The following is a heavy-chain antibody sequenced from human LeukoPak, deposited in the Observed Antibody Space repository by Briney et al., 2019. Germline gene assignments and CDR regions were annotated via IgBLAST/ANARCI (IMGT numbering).Heavy chain of an antibody. CDR2: IIPIFGTA. J-gene: IGHJ6*03. V-gene: IGHV1-69*13. D-gene: IGHD3-10*01. Sequence: SVKVSCKASGYTFTGYYVHWVRQAPGQGLEWMGGIIPIFGTANYAQKFQGRVTITADESTSTAYMELSSLRSEDTAVYYCARDRGLLWFGESQGGYYYYYMDVWGKGTTVTISS. CDR3: ARDRGLLWFGESQGGYYYYYMDV. CDR1: GYTFTGYY.